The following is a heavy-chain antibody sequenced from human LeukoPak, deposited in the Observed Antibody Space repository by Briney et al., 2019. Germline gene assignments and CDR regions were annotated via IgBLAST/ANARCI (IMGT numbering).Heavy chain of an antibody. V-gene: IGHV3-23*01. D-gene: IGHD3-10*02. J-gene: IGHJ4*02. CDR2: IKGSGGGT. Sequence: PGGSLRLSCAASGFTFSSYAMSWVRQAPGKGLEWVSAIKGSGGGTYYVDSVKGRFTISRDNVKNTLYLQMNSRRAEDTAVYYCAKDIRLSYVGDDYWGQGTLVTVSS. CDR1: GFTFSSYA. CDR3: AKDIRLSYVGDDY.